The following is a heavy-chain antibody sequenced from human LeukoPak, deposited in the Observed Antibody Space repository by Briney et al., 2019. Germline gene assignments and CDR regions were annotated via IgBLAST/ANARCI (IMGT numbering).Heavy chain of an antibody. CDR2: ISSSSSYI. Sequence: GGSLRLSCAASGFTFSSYSMNWVRRAPGKGLEWVSSISSSSSYIYYADSVKGRFTISRDNAKNSLYLQMNSLRAEDTAVYYCARATNYYDSSGYYSVSFFYWGQGTLVTVSS. CDR1: GFTFSSYS. V-gene: IGHV3-21*01. D-gene: IGHD3-22*01. J-gene: IGHJ4*02. CDR3: ARATNYYDSSGYYSVSFFY.